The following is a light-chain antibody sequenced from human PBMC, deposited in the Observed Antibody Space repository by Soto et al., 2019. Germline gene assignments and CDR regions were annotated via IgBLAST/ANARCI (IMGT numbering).Light chain of an antibody. CDR1: QSISTW. CDR3: QQSYSTPLT. CDR2: DAS. V-gene: IGKV1-5*01. J-gene: IGKJ4*01. Sequence: DIQSAHSPSTLSSSLVDSVTITCRASQSISTWLAWYQQKPGKAPNLLIYDASSLASGVPSRFSGSGSGTDFTLTISSLQPEDFATYYCQQSYSTPLTFGGGTKVDI.